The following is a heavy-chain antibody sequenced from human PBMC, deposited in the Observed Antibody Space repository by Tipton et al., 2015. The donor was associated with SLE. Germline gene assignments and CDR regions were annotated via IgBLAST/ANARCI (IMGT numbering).Heavy chain of an antibody. CDR2: VFHSGNT. CDR3: ARDPELLGRYDY. CDR1: GGSFSGHY. V-gene: IGHV4-34*12. Sequence: TLSLTCAVYGGSFSGHYWSWIRQPPGKGLGGIGTVFHSGNTHYNPSLKSRITISLDTSKNRFSLKLTSVTAADAAVYYCARDPELLGRYDYWGQGTLVTVSS. D-gene: IGHD2-15*01. J-gene: IGHJ4*02.